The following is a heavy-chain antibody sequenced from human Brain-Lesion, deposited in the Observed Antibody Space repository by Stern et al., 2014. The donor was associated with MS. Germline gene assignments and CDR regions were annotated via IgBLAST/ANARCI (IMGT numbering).Heavy chain of an antibody. D-gene: IGHD3-3*01. CDR3: ATDRDDFRSGYSAPTKGYGLDV. J-gene: IGHJ6*02. CDR2: FGPEDGGT. V-gene: IGHV1-24*01. Sequence: VQLVQSGAEVKKPGASVKVSCKVSGYTLTELSMHWVRQAPGKGLEWMGGFGPEDGGTIYAQKFQGRVTMTEDTSTDTAYMELSSLRSEDTAVYYCATDRDDFRSGYSAPTKGYGLDVWGQGTTVTVTS. CDR1: GYTLTELS.